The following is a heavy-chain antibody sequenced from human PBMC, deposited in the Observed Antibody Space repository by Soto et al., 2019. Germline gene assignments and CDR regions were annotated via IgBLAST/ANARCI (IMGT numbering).Heavy chain of an antibody. D-gene: IGHD3-3*01. J-gene: IGHJ4*02. Sequence: QVQLVQSGAEVKKPGSSVKVSCKASGGTFSSYTISWVRQAPGQGREWMGRIIPILGIAHYAQKFQGRVKITADKSTSTAYMELSSMRSEDTAVYYCAGEGYYDFWSGQPKDWGQGTLVTVSS. CDR1: GGTFSSYT. CDR2: IIPILGIA. V-gene: IGHV1-69*02. CDR3: AGEGYYDFWSGQPKD.